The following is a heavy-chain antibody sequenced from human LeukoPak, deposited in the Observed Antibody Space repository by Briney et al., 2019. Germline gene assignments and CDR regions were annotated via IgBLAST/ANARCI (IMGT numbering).Heavy chain of an antibody. V-gene: IGHV3-7*01. J-gene: IGHJ4*02. CDR3: SRVGLAARQLHD. Sequence: GGSLRLSCAGSGFTSSNYEMSWVRQAPGRGPEWVANIRQDGSEEYCVDSVKGRFTISRDNTKNSLYLQMKSLRAEDTAVYYCSRVGLAARQLHDWGQRTLVTVSS. D-gene: IGHD1-7*01. CDR1: GFTSSNYE. CDR2: IRQDGSEE.